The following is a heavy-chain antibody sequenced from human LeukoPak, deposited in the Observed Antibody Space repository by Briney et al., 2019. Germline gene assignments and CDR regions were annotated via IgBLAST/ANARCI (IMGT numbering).Heavy chain of an antibody. D-gene: IGHD3-3*01. CDR3: TTESRPRGLFLSGSGYMFDY. V-gene: IGHV3-21*03. Sequence: GGSLRLSCAASGFTFSSYSMNWVRQAPGKGLEWVSYISSSSSYIYYADSVKGRFTISRDNAKNSLYLQMNSLKTEDTAVYYCTTESRPRGLFLSGSGYMFDYWGQGTLVTVSS. CDR2: ISSSSSYI. J-gene: IGHJ4*02. CDR1: GFTFSSYS.